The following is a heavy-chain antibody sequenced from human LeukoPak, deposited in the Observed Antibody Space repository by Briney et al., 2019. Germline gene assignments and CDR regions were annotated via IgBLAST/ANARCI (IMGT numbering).Heavy chain of an antibody. CDR3: AVEYNSSPYAFDI. J-gene: IGHJ3*02. CDR1: GFTFSSYG. D-gene: IGHD2/OR15-2a*01. Sequence: GGSLRLSCASSGFTFSSYGMHWVRQAPGKGLEWVAVIWYDGSNKYYADSVKGRFTISRDNSKNTLYLQMNSLRVEDTAVYYCAVEYNSSPYAFDIWGQGTKVTVSS. CDR2: IWYDGSNK. V-gene: IGHV3-33*08.